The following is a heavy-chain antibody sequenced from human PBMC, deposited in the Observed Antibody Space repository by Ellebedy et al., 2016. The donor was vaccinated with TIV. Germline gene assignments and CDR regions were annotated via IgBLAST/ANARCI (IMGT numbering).Heavy chain of an antibody. J-gene: IGHJ4*02. CDR2: MNPNSGNT. CDR1: GYTFTSYD. Sequence: ASVKVSXKASGYTFTSYDINWVRQATGQGLEWMGWMNPNSGNTGYAQKFQGRVTMTRNTSISTAYMELSSLRSEDTAVYYCARAGCSSTSCYPYWGQGTLVTVSS. CDR3: ARAGCSSTSCYPY. V-gene: IGHV1-8*01. D-gene: IGHD2-2*01.